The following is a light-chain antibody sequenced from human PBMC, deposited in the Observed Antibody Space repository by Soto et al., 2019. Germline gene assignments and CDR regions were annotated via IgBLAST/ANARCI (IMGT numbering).Light chain of an antibody. V-gene: IGLV2-8*01. J-gene: IGLJ2*01. CDR2: EVS. Sequence: QSVLTQPPSASGSPGQSVTISCTGTSSDVGGYNYVSWYQQHPGKAPKLMIYEVSKRPSGVPDRFSGSKSGNTASLTVSGLQAEDEADYYCSSYAGSNKVFGGGTQL. CDR1: SSDVGGYNY. CDR3: SSYAGSNKV.